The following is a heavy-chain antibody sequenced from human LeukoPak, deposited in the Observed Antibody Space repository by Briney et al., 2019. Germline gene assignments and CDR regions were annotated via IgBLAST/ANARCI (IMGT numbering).Heavy chain of an antibody. CDR1: GFGVHTFA. CDR2: ITKYDGRV. J-gene: IGHJ4*02. D-gene: IGHD5-24*01. V-gene: IGHV3-23*01. Sequence: PGGSLRLSCAVSGFGVHTFAMIWVRRAPGKGLKCLASITKYDGRVYYADSVRGRFTISRDSSQNELYLQMNSLRADDSAIYYCAKDHSADGWPTFEYWGQGTLVTVSS. CDR3: AKDHSADGWPTFEY.